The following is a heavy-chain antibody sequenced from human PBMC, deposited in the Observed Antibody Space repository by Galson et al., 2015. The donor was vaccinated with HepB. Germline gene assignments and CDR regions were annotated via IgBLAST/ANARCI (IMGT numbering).Heavy chain of an antibody. Sequence: CAISGDSVSSGSVAWNWIRQSPSRGLEWLGRIYYMSKWYNEYAVFVKSRITINPDTPKNQFSLQLNSLIPEDTAVYYCARWDHVNRYFDSWGQGTLVTVSS. J-gene: IGHJ4*02. CDR2: IYYMSKWYN. CDR1: GDSVSSGSVA. D-gene: IGHD1-26*01. V-gene: IGHV6-1*01. CDR3: ARWDHVNRYFDS.